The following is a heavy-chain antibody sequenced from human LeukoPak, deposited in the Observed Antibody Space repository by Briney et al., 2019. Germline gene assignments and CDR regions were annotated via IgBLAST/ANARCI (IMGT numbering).Heavy chain of an antibody. J-gene: IGHJ3*02. CDR3: AKEGRLGEYDAFDI. Sequence: GGSLRLSCAAWGFTLSSYAMSGVREARGKGGEGGSAISVSVGSTSNAYSVKDRFTISRDNSKNTLSLQMNSLRAEATAVYYCAKEGRLGEYDAFDIWGQGTIIPVSS. CDR1: GFTLSSYA. V-gene: IGHV3-23*01. CDR2: ISVSVGST. D-gene: IGHD3-16*01.